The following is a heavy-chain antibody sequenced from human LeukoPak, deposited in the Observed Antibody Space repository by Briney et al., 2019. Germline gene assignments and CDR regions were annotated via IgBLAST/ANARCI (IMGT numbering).Heavy chain of an antibody. D-gene: IGHD2-2*01. CDR1: GYTFTGYY. Sequence: ASVKVSCKASGYTFTGYYMHWVRQAPGQGLEWMGWTNPNSGGTNYAQKFQGRATMTRDTSISTAYMELSRLRSDDTAVYYCARGAPYCSSTSCYPEAYYYYMDVWGKGTTVTVSS. V-gene: IGHV1-2*02. CDR3: ARGAPYCSSTSCYPEAYYYYMDV. CDR2: TNPNSGGT. J-gene: IGHJ6*03.